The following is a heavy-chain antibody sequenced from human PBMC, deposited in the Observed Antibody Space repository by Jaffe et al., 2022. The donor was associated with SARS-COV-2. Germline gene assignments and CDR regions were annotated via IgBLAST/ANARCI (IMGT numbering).Heavy chain of an antibody. J-gene: IGHJ4*02. CDR1: GYTFTSYA. D-gene: IGHD2-15*01. Sequence: QVQLVQSGAEVKKPGASVKVSCKASGYTFTSYAMHWVRQAPGQRLEWMGWINAGNGNTKYSQKFQGRVTITRDTSASTAYMELSSLRSEDTAVYYCATSGGAATPLLDYWGQGTLVTVSS. CDR2: INAGNGNT. V-gene: IGHV1-3*01. CDR3: ATSGGAATPLLDY.